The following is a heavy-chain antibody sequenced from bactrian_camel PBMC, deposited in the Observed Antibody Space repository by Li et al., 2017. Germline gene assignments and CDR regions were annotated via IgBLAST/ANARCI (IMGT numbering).Heavy chain of an antibody. Sequence: HVQLVESGGASVQAGGSLRLSCAVSGFTSSGGCMGWFRQRPGEGREGVAALYTGGSNTWYSESVKGRFTISRDKLNGTLDLQMNSLKSEDTGIYYCGADHRPLCLIAGTNYENTNWGQGTQVTVS. CDR2: LYTGGSNT. V-gene: IGHV3S1*01. CDR1: GFTSSGGC. CDR3: GADHRPLCLIAGTNYENTN. D-gene: IGHD4*01. J-gene: IGHJ4*01.